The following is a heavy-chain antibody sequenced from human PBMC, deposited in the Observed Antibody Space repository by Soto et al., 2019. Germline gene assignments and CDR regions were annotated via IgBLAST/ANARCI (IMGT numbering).Heavy chain of an antibody. J-gene: IGHJ4*02. V-gene: IGHV4-59*01. CDR2: IYYSGST. D-gene: IGHD3-16*01. CDR1: GGSISSYY. Sequence: SETLSLTCTVSGGSISSYYWSWIRQPPGKGLEWIGYIYYSGSTNYNPSLKSRVTISVDTSKNQFSLKLSSVTAADTAVYYCARDGGDLTTATLTPAGFDYWGQGTLVTVSS. CDR3: ARDGGDLTTATLTPAGFDY.